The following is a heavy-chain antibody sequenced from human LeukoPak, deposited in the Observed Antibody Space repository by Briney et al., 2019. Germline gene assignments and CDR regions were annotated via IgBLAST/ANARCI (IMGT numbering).Heavy chain of an antibody. CDR2: TDASGGT. CDR1: GGSIYNYY. V-gene: IGHV4-4*09. CDR3: ARHGKGGSYYYVFEI. Sequence: SETLSLTCTVSGGSIYNYYWSWIRQPPGKGLEWIGYTDASGGTKYNPSLESRVTISVDTSKNQFSLNLGSVTAADTAVFYCARHGKGGSYYYVFEIWGQGTMVTVSS. J-gene: IGHJ3*02. D-gene: IGHD1-26*01.